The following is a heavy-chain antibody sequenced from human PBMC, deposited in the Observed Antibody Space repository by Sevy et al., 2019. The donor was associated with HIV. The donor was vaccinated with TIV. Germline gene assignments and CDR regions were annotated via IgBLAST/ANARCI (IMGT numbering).Heavy chain of an antibody. CDR1: GFTFSSYA. CDR3: ARDPGYCSGGSCYEPRAYDY. J-gene: IGHJ4*02. D-gene: IGHD2-15*01. Sequence: GGSLRLSCAASGFTFSSYAMHWVRQAPGKGPEWVAVISYDGSNKYYADSVKGRFTISRDNSKNTLYLQMNSLRAEDTAVYYCARDPGYCSGGSCYEPRAYDYWGQRTLVTVSS. CDR2: ISYDGSNK. V-gene: IGHV3-30-3*01.